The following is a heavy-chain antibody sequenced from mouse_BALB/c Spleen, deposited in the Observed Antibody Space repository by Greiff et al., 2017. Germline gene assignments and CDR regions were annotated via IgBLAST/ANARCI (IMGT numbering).Heavy chain of an antibody. CDR1: GYTFTSYW. V-gene: IGHV1-7*01. D-gene: IGHD1-1*01. J-gene: IGHJ3*01. CDR2: INPSTGYT. Sequence: VQLQQSGADLAKPGPSVTMSCKASGYTFTSYWLHWVKQRPGRGLEWFGYINPSTGYTEYTQKFKDKPTLPADKSSSTAYMQLSSLTSEDSAVYYCARFDYYGSRGGFAYWGQGTLVTVSA. CDR3: ARFDYYGSRGGFAY.